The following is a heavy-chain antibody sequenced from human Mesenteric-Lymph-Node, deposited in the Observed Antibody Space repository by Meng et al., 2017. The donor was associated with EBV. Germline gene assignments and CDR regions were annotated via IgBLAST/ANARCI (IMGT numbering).Heavy chain of an antibody. D-gene: IGHD3-3*01. J-gene: IGHJ4*02. V-gene: IGHV4-34*01. CDR3: ARGYAGYYGKLFDY. Sequence: QLQLHQWGARLLTPSDTLSLTCAVYGGSFSSYYWTWIRQPPGRGLEWIGEINHSGSTNHNPSLKSRVTISADTSKDQFSLKLSSVTAADTAVYYCARGYAGYYGKLFDYWGQGTLVTVSS. CDR1: GGSFSSYY. CDR2: INHSGST.